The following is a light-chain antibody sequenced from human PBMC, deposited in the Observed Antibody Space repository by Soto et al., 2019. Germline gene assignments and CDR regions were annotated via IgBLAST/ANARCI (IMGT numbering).Light chain of an antibody. CDR3: QQRSNSLIT. V-gene: IGKV3-11*01. CDR2: DAS. CDR1: QSVSSY. Sequence: EIALRRSPAALSLSAEGRAGLACRASQSVSSYLAWYQQKPGQAPRLLIYDASNRATGIPDRFSGSGSGTAFTLPIRTLEPEDFALYYCQQRSNSLITSGQGTRLEI. J-gene: IGKJ5*01.